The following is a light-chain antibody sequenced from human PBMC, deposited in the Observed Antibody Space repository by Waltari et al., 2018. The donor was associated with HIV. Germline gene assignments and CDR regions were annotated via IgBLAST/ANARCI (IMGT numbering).Light chain of an antibody. J-gene: IGKJ4*01. CDR3: RQSVHALT. V-gene: IGKV2-28*01. CDR2: LGS. CDR1: QSLLHRNGHNY. Sequence: DIVMTQSPLSLSVTPGEPASISCRSSQSLLHRNGHNYLDWYLQKPGQSPQLLIYLGSNRASKVPGRFSGSGSGTDFALKISRVEAGDVGVYYCRQSVHALTFGGGTKVEIK.